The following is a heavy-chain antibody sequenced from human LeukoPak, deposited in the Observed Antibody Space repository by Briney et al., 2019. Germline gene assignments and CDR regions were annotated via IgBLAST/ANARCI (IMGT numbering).Heavy chain of an antibody. Sequence: GGSLRLSCAASGFTFSSYGMRWVRQAPGKGLEWVAFIRYDGSNKYYADSVKGRFTISRDNSKNTLYLQMNSLRAEDTAVYYCANFPTVMAAEDYWGQGTLVTVSS. V-gene: IGHV3-30*02. CDR3: ANFPTVMAAEDY. CDR1: GFTFSSYG. D-gene: IGHD6-13*01. CDR2: IRYDGSNK. J-gene: IGHJ4*02.